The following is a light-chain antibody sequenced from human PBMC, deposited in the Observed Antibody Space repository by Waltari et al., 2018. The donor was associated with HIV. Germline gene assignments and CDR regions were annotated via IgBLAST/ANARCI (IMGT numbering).Light chain of an antibody. CDR3: QSYDSSNPVV. CDR1: SGSIASNY. J-gene: IGLJ2*01. V-gene: IGLV6-57*01. CDR2: EDN. Sequence: FMLTQPHSVSESPGQTVTISCTRSSGSIASNYVQCYQQRPGSSPTTVIYEDNQRPSGVPDRFSGSIDSSSNSASLTISGLKTEDEADYYCQSYDSSNPVVFGGGTKLTVL.